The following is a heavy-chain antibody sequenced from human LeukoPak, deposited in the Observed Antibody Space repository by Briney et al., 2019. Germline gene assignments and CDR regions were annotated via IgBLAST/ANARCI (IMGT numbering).Heavy chain of an antibody. CDR2: ISAYNGNT. D-gene: IGHD3-22*01. Sequence: ASVKVSCKASRYTFTSYGISWVRQAPGQGLEWMGWISAYNGNTNYAQKLQGRVTMTTDTSTSTAYMELRRLRSDDTAVYYCARGRYYDSSGYYYNDYWGQGTLVTLSS. CDR1: RYTFTSYG. V-gene: IGHV1-18*01. J-gene: IGHJ4*02. CDR3: ARGRYYDSSGYYYNDY.